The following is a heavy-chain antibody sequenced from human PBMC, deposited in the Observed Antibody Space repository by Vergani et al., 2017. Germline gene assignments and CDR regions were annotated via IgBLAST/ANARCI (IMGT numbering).Heavy chain of an antibody. CDR2: IYHSGST. CDR3: ASAYGDYRRSINWFDP. J-gene: IGHJ5*02. CDR1: GFTLGDYA. Sequence: VHLVESGGGLVQPGRSLRLSCSGSGFTLGDYAMTWVRQAPGKGLEWIGEIYHSGSTNYNPSLKSRVTISVDKSKNQFSLKLSSVTAADTAVYYCASAYGDYRRSINWFDPWGQGTLVTVSS. V-gene: IGHV4-4*02. D-gene: IGHD4-17*01.